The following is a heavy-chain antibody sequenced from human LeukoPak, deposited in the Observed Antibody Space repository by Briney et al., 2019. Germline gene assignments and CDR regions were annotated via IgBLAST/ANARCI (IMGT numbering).Heavy chain of an antibody. CDR3: ARGGHDYFDY. Sequence: GRSLRLSCAAPGFPFSTYWMHWVRQPPGKGLVWVSRIDSDGSSTSYADSVKGRFTISRDNAKNTLYLQMNGLRAEDTAVYYCARGGHDYFDYWGQGTLVTVSS. CDR1: GFPFSTYW. CDR2: IDSDGSST. J-gene: IGHJ4*02. V-gene: IGHV3-74*01.